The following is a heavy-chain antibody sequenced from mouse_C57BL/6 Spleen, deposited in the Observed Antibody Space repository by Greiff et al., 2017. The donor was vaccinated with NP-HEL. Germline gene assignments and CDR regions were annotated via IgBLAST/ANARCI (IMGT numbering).Heavy chain of an antibody. D-gene: IGHD2-3*01. CDR2: INPSNGGT. V-gene: IGHV1-53*01. CDR1: GYTFTSYW. Sequence: QVQLQQPGTELVKPGASVKLSCKASGYTFTSYWMHWVKQRPGQGLEWIGNINPSNGGTNYNEKLQSKATLTVDKSSSTAYMQLSSLTSEDSAVYYCARGVYDGYWYFDVWGTGTTVTVSS. J-gene: IGHJ1*03. CDR3: ARGVYDGYWYFDV.